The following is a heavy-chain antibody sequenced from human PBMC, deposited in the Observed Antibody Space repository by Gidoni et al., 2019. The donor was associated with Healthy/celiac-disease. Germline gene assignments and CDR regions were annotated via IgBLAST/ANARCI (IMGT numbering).Heavy chain of an antibody. J-gene: IGHJ5*02. D-gene: IGHD1-26*01. CDR1: GGTFSSYA. V-gene: IGHV1-69*12. CDR3: ARRVGATRWWFDP. Sequence: QVPLVQSGAEVKKPGSSVKVSCKASGGTFSSYAISWVRQAPGQGLEWMGGIIPIFGTANYAQKFQGRVTIAADESTSTVYMELSSLRSEDTAVYYCARRVGATRWWFDPWGQGTLVTVSS. CDR2: IIPIFGTA.